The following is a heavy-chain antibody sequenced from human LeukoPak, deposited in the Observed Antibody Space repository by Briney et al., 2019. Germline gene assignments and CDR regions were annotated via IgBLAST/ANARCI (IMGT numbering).Heavy chain of an antibody. J-gene: IGHJ6*02. CDR2: ISYDGSNK. D-gene: IGHD6-19*01. Sequence: GGSLRLSCAASGFTFSSYAMHWVRQAPGKGLEWVAVISYDGSNKYYADSVKGRFTISRDNSKNTLYLQMNSLRAEDTAVYYCARDGEQWLVYYYYYGMDVWGQGTTVTVSS. CDR1: GFTFSSYA. V-gene: IGHV3-30*04. CDR3: ARDGEQWLVYYYYYGMDV.